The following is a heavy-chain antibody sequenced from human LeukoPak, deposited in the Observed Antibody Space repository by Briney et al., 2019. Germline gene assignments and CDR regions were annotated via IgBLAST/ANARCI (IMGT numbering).Heavy chain of an antibody. CDR3: AKTTYYSDSSGYGH. CDR2: LSGSGGST. V-gene: IGHV3-23*01. CDR1: GFTFSSYA. Sequence: GGSLRLSCAASGFTFSSYAMSWVRQAPGKGLEWVSGLSGSGGSTYYADSVKGRFTISRDNSKNTLYLQMNSLRAEYTAVYYCAKTTYYSDSSGYGHWGQGTLVTVSS. D-gene: IGHD3-22*01. J-gene: IGHJ4*02.